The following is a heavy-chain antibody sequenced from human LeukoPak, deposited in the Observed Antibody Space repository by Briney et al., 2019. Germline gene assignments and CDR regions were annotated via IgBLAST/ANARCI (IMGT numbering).Heavy chain of an antibody. CDR2: LSSSSTYV. CDR3: AFSGSSTRVY. D-gene: IGHD2-2*01. J-gene: IGHJ4*02. V-gene: IGHV3-21*01. CDR1: GFTFSTYS. Sequence: PGGSLRLSCAASGFTFSTYSMNWVRQAPGKGLERVSSLSSSSTYVYYADSVKGRFTISRDNAKNSLYLQMNSLRAEDTAVYYCAFSGSSTRVYWGQGTLVTVSS.